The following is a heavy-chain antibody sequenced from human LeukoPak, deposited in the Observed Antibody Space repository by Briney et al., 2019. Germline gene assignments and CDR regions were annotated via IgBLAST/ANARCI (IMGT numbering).Heavy chain of an antibody. CDR3: ATIAVAGLVDY. CDR1: GGSFSGYY. Sequence: SETLSLTCAVYGGSFSGYYWSWIRQPPGKGLEWIGEINHSGSTNYNPSLKSRVTISVDTSKNQFSLKLSSVTAADTAVYYCATIAVAGLVDYWGQGTLVTVSS. D-gene: IGHD6-19*01. J-gene: IGHJ4*02. CDR2: INHSGST. V-gene: IGHV4-34*01.